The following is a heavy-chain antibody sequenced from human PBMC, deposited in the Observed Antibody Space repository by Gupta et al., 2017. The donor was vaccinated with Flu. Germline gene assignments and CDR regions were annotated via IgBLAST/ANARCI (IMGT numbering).Heavy chain of an antibody. V-gene: IGHV3-48*02. CDR2: ITSSSSNI. J-gene: IGHJ4*02. Sequence: EVQLVESGGGLVQPGGSLRLSCAASGFTFRNFNMNWFRQAPGKGLVWVSYITSSSSNIYYADSVKGRVTISRDNAKNSLYLQMNSLRDQDTAVYYCARRGGSSGDGYYFDYWGQGTLVTVSS. D-gene: IGHD1-26*01. CDR3: ARRGGSSGDGYYFDY. CDR1: GFTFRNFN.